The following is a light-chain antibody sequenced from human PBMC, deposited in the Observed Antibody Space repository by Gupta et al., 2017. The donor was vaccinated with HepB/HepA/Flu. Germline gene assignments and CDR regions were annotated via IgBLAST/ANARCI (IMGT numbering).Light chain of an antibody. CDR1: SSDVVSYNL. Sequence: QSALTQPASVSGSPGQPITISCTGTSSDVVSYNLVSWYQQHPGKAPKLMIYEVSKRPSGVSNRFSGSKSGNTASLTISGLQAEDEADYYCCSYAGSSTPVVFGGGTKLTVL. CDR2: EVS. V-gene: IGLV2-23*02. CDR3: CSYAGSSTPVV. J-gene: IGLJ2*01.